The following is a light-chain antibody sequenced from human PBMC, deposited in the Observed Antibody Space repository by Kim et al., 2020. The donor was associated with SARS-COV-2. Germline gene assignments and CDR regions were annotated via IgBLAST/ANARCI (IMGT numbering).Light chain of an antibody. CDR2: DVS. V-gene: IGLV2-14*03. J-gene: IGLJ2*01. CDR3: SSYTSSSTL. Sequence: PGQSITISCTGTSSDVGGYNYVSWYQQHPGKAPKLMIYDVSNRPSGVSNRFSGSKSGNTAYLTISGLQAEDEADYYCSSYTSSSTLFGGGTQLTVL. CDR1: SSDVGGYNY.